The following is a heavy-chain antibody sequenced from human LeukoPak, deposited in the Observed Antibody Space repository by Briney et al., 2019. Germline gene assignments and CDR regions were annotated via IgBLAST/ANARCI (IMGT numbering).Heavy chain of an antibody. D-gene: IGHD1-14*01. Sequence: GGSLRLSCALSGFTFSTYWMSWVRQAPGKGLEWVGNIKEDGSEKYYVDSMKGRFTISRDNAKNSLYLQMNSLRVEDTAVYYCARDSFETDIDYWGQGTLVTVSS. CDR3: ARDSFETDIDY. V-gene: IGHV3-7*01. CDR1: GFTFSTYW. CDR2: IKEDGSEK. J-gene: IGHJ4*02.